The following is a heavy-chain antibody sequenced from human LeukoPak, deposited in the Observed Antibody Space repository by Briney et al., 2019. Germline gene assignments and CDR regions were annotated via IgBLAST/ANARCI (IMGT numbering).Heavy chain of an antibody. V-gene: IGHV3-7*01. CDR1: GFTFSSYS. D-gene: IGHD1-26*01. CDR2: IKQDGSEK. Sequence: GGSLRLSCAASGFTFSSYSMNWVRQAPGKGLEWVANIKQDGSEKYYVDSVKGRFTISRDNAKNSLYLQMNSLRAEDTAVYYCARESIVGATTYWGQGTLVTVSS. CDR3: ARESIVGATTY. J-gene: IGHJ4*02.